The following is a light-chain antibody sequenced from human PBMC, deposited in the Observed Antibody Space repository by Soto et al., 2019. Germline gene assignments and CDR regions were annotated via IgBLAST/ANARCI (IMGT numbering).Light chain of an antibody. Sequence: QSVLTQSPSASAAPGQKVTISCSGSSSNIGNNYVSWYQQLPGTAPKLLIYENNKRPSGIPDRFSGSKSGTSGTLDITGLQTGDEADYYCATWDGSLPGEVFGGGTKLTVL. CDR1: SSNIGNNY. J-gene: IGLJ2*01. CDR2: ENN. V-gene: IGLV1-51*01. CDR3: ATWDGSLPGEV.